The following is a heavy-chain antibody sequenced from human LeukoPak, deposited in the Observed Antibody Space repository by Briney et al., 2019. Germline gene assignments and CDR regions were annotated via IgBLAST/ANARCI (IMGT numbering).Heavy chain of an antibody. CDR1: GYTFTSYG. D-gene: IGHD6-6*01. CDR3: ARGLSGYSSSLGS. V-gene: IGHV1-18*01. CDR2: ISTYNGNT. Sequence: ASVKVSCKASGYTFTSYGISWVRQAPGQGLEWMGWISTYNGNTNYLQKLQGRVTMTTDTSTSTAYMELRSLRAEDTAVYYCARGLSGYSSSLGSWGQGTLVTVSS. J-gene: IGHJ5*02.